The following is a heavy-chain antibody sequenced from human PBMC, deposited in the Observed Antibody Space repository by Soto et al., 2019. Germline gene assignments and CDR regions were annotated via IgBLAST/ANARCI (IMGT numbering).Heavy chain of an antibody. CDR1: EFSFRSYW. CDR3: ARVGRYGWDFDH. V-gene: IGHV3-7*01. J-gene: IGHJ4*02. Sequence: GGSLRLSCAASEFSFRSYWMTWVRQAPGKGLEWVALINEDGSQKYYVGSVKGRFIISRDNAKDSVYMQMDSLRAGDTAVYFCARVGRYGWDFDHWGQGTLVTVSS. D-gene: IGHD5-18*01. CDR2: INEDGSQK.